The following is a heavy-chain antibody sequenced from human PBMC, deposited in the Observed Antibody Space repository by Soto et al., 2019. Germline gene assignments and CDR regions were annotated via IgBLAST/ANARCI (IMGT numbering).Heavy chain of an antibody. CDR2: VHHNGRT. J-gene: IGHJ4*02. CDR3: ARHGSGSQYTVDS. CDR1: GGSITSGDNYY. Sequence: QLQLQESGPGLVQPSGTLSLTCTVSGGSITSGDNYYWGWVRQPPGKGLEYIGSVHHNGRTYSNPSLTSRVTVSADASQTHFSLKLTSVTAADTAVYYCARHGSGSQYTVDSWGQGTLVTVSS. D-gene: IGHD3-10*01. V-gene: IGHV4-39*01.